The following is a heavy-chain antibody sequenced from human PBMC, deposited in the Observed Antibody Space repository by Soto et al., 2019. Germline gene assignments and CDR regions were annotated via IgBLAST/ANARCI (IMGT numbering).Heavy chain of an antibody. V-gene: IGHV1-69*02. D-gene: IGHD6-19*01. J-gene: IGHJ3*02. Sequence: QVQLVQSGAEVKKPGSSVKVSCKASGGTFSSYTISWVRQAPGQGLEWMGRIIPILGIANYAQKFQGRVTXTXDKXTSTAYMELSSLRSEDTAVYYCARAAYSSGDAFDIWGQGTMVTVSS. CDR2: IIPILGIA. CDR3: ARAAYSSGDAFDI. CDR1: GGTFSSYT.